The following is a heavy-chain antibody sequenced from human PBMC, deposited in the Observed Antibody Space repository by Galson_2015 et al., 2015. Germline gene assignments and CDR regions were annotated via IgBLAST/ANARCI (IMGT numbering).Heavy chain of an antibody. D-gene: IGHD1-26*01. Sequence: SLRLSCAASGFTFSSYAMSWVRQAPGKGLEWVSAVSTSGGNTYYADSVKGRFTISRDDSKNTLYLQMNSLRAEDTAVYYCAKIVGVGSYLPFDHWAQGTLVTASS. CDR2: VSTSGGNT. CDR3: AKIVGVGSYLPFDH. V-gene: IGHV3-23*01. CDR1: GFTFSSYA. J-gene: IGHJ4*02.